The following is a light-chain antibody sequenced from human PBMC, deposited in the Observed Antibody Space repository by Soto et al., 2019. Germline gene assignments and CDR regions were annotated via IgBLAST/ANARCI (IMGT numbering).Light chain of an antibody. J-gene: IGKJ5*01. V-gene: IGKV1-5*03. Sequence: DLQITQYPSTLSASVGDRATITCRASQSISSWLAWYQQKPGKATKLLIYKASSLESGVTSRFSGSGSGTDFTLTISSLQPEDFATYYCQQYYSHPLTVGQGTRLEIK. CDR1: QSISSW. CDR2: KAS. CDR3: QQYYSHPLT.